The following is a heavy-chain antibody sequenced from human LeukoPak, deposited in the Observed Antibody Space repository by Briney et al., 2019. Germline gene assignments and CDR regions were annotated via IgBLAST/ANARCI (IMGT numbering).Heavy chain of an antibody. CDR2: ISYDGSNK. Sequence: GGSLRLSCAASGFTFSSYGMHWVGQAPGKGLEWVAVISYDGSNKYYADSVKGRFTISRDNSKNTLYLQMNSLRAEDTAVYYCARDLRGYFDYWGQGTLVTVSS. J-gene: IGHJ4*02. CDR1: GFTFSSYG. CDR3: ARDLRGYFDY. D-gene: IGHD3-10*01. V-gene: IGHV3-30*03.